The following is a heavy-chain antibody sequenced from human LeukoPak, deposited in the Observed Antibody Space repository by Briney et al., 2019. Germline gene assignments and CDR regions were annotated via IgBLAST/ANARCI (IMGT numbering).Heavy chain of an antibody. CDR3: AKGTQVLYFYYMDV. CDR2: VSGSGGST. V-gene: IGHV3-23*01. Sequence: GGSLRLSCAASGFTFSSYAMSWVRQAPGKGLEWVSAVSGSGGSTHYADSVKGRFTISRDNSKNTLLLQMNSLRAEDTALYYCAKGTQVLYFYYMDVWGKGTTVTVSS. J-gene: IGHJ6*03. D-gene: IGHD2-8*01. CDR1: GFTFSSYA.